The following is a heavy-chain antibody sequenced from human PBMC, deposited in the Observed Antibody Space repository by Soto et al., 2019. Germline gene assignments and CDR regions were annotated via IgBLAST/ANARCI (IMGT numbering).Heavy chain of an antibody. V-gene: IGHV4-61*08. CDR3: AKDMVRDGRYYFDY. CDR1: GGSIDSGDYY. Sequence: SETLSLTCTVSGGSIDSGDYYWSWIRQPPGKGLEWIGYVYYSGTTNYNPFLKSRVTLSLDKSKNRFSLKMNSVTAADTAVYYCAKDMVRDGRYYFDYWGQGTLVTVSS. CDR2: VYYSGTT. D-gene: IGHD2-21*01. J-gene: IGHJ4*02.